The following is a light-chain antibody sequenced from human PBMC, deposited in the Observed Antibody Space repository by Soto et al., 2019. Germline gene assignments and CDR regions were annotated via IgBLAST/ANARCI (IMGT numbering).Light chain of an antibody. J-gene: IGLJ1*01. CDR1: SSGVGGYNY. V-gene: IGLV2-14*03. CDR3: SSYTSTTPSV. CDR2: EVS. Sequence: QSALTQPASLSGSPGQSITISCTGTSSGVGGYNYVSWYQQHPGKGPKIMIYEVSNRPSGVSNRFSGSKSGNTATLTISGLQAEDEADYYCSSYTSTTPSVVGTGTKVTVL.